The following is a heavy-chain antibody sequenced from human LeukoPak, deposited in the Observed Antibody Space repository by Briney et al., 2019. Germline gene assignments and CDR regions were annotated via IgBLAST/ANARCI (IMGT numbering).Heavy chain of an antibody. J-gene: IGHJ6*03. CDR2: IYYSGST. CDR1: GGSISSSSYY. V-gene: IGHV4-39*07. D-gene: IGHD2-2*02. CDR3: ARDYGYCSSTSCYTTYYYYYYMDV. Sequence: SETLSLTCTVSGGSISSSSYYWGWIRQLPGKGLEWIGSIYYSGSTYYNPSLKSRVTISVDTSKNQFSLKLSSVTAADTAVYYCARDYGYCSSTSCYTTYYYYYYMDVWGKGTTVTVSS.